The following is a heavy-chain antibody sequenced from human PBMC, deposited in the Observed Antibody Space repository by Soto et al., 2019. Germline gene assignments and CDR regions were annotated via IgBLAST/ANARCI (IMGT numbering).Heavy chain of an antibody. V-gene: IGHV3-11*01. CDR3: ARDGAVYDFLTCLPGAF. CDR1: GFTFSDFY. J-gene: IGHJ4*02. Sequence: QVQLVESGGDFVKPGGSLRLSCAASGFTFSDFYMSWVRQTPGRWLEWISYISNTGRTIYYADSVKGRVTISRDNAQDSLFLQMNSLRDEDTGLYYCARDGAVYDFLTCLPGAFWGQGTLVTVSS. D-gene: IGHD3-9*01. CDR2: ISNTGRTI.